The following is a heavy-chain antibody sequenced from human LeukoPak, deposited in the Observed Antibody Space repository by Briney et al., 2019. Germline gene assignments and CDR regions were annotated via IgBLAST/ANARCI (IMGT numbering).Heavy chain of an antibody. CDR2: IYYSGST. D-gene: IGHD3-9*01. V-gene: IGHV4-59*01. Sequence: PSETLSLTCAVYGGSFSGYYWSWIRQPPGKGLEWIGYIYYSGSTNYNPSLKSRVTISVDTSKNQFSLKLSSVTAADTAVYYCAGGSVDILTGYKEGWFDPWGQGTLVTVSS. CDR1: GGSFSGYY. J-gene: IGHJ5*02. CDR3: AGGSVDILTGYKEGWFDP.